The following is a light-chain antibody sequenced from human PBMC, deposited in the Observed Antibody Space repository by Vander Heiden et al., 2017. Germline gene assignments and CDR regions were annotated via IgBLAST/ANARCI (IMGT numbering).Light chain of an antibody. J-gene: IGLJ1*01. V-gene: IGLV7-43*01. CDR3: LLFYGAIHV. CDR2: NTD. Sequence: QTGVTQEPSLTVSPGGTVTLTCASSTGSVTSDSYPNWFQQKPGQAPRALIYNTDNKHSWTPARFSGSLLGGKAVLTLSGAQPEDEADYYCLLFYGAIHVFGPGTKVTVL. CDR1: TGSVTSDSY.